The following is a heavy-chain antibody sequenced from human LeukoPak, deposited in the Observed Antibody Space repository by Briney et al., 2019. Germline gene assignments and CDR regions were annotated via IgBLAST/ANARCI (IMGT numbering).Heavy chain of an antibody. CDR1: GFTFSSYS. CDR2: IRGDGSIA. V-gene: IGHV3-74*01. Sequence: GGSLRLSCAASGFTFSSYSMNWVRQAPGKGLVWVSRIRGDGSIAIYADSVKGRLTISRDNAKNTPYLQMNSLRAEDTAVYYCARADSSGWYAFQHWGQGTLVTVSS. D-gene: IGHD6-19*01. CDR3: ARADSSGWYAFQH. J-gene: IGHJ1*01.